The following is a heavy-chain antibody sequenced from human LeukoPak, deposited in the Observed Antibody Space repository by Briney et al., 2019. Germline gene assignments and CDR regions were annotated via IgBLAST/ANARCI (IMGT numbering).Heavy chain of an antibody. CDR2: IIPIFGTA. CDR1: GGTFSSYA. CDR3: ARDRDHSGSLWY. D-gene: IGHD1-26*01. V-gene: IGHV1-69*13. Sequence: GASVKVSCKASGGTFSSYAISWVRQAPGQGLEWMGGIIPIFGTANYAQKFQGRVTITADESTSTAYMELSSLRSEDTAVYYCARDRDHSGSLWYWGQGTLVTVSS. J-gene: IGHJ4*02.